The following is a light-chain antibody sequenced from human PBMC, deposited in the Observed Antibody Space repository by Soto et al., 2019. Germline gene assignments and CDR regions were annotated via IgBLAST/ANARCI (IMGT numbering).Light chain of an antibody. Sequence: DIQFTQSPSFLSASVGDRVTITCRASQGISSYLAWYQQKPGKAPKLLIYAASTLQSGVPLRFSGSGSGTSFTLTISSLQPEDFATYYCQQLLSYTITFGQGTRLEIK. J-gene: IGKJ5*01. CDR2: AAS. CDR3: QQLLSYTIT. CDR1: QGISSY. V-gene: IGKV1-9*01.